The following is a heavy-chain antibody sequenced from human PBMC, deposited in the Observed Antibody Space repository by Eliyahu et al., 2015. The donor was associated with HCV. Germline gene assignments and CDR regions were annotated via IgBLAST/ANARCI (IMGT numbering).Heavy chain of an antibody. D-gene: IGHD5-18*01. Sequence: EVQLVESGGGLVQPGRSLRLSCAASGFXFDDYAMHSVRGGLQGRAVEWVSGISWNSDKLAYADSVKGRFTISRDNAKNSLSLQMNGLKPEDTALYYCAKGPLKNGYMIDYWGQGTLVTVSS. J-gene: IGHJ4*02. V-gene: IGHV3-9*01. CDR1: GFXFDDYA. CDR2: ISWNSDKL. CDR3: AKGPLKNGYMIDY.